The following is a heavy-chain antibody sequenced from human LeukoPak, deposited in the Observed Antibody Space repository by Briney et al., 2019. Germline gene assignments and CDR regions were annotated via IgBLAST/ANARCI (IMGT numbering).Heavy chain of an antibody. J-gene: IGHJ6*02. CDR3: ARVGDYYGSGSYYRRVHYYGMDV. CDR2: ISSSSSYI. V-gene: IGHV3-21*01. D-gene: IGHD3-10*01. CDR1: GFTFSSYS. Sequence: GGSLRLSCAASGFTFSSYSMNWVRQAPGKGLEWVSSISSSSSYIYYADSVKGRFTISRDNAKNSLYLQMNSLRAEDTAVYYCARVGDYYGSGSYYRRVHYYGMDVWGQGTTVTVSS.